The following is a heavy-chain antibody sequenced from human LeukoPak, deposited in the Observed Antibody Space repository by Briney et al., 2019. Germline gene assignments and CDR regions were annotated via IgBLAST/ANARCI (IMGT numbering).Heavy chain of an antibody. CDR1: GGSISSGGYY. V-gene: IGHV4-31*03. D-gene: IGHD3-9*01. CDR3: ARGFNDILTGYRFDY. CDR2: IYYSGST. J-gene: IGHJ4*02. Sequence: SETLSLTCTVSGGSISSGGYYWGWIRQHPGKGLEWIGYIYYSGSTYYNPSLKSRVTISVDTSKNQFSLKLSSVTAADTAVYYCARGFNDILTGYRFDYWGQGTLVTVSS.